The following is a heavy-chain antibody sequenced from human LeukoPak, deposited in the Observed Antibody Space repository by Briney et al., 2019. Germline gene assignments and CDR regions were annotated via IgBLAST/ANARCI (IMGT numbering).Heavy chain of an antibody. CDR1: GFTFNKYW. D-gene: IGHD3-22*01. CDR3: ATGNYYDSRGYYTFGH. V-gene: IGHV3-74*01. Sequence: GSLRLSCAASGFTFNKYWMHWVRQAPGKGLVWVSRINGDGTITSYADSVKGGFTISRDNAKNTLYLQMSSLRAEDMAVYYCATGNYYDSRGYYTFGHWGQGTLVTVSS. CDR2: INGDGTIT. J-gene: IGHJ4*02.